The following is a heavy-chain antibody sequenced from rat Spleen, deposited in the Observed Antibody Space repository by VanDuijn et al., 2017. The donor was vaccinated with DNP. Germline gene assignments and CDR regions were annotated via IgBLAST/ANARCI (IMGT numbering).Heavy chain of an antibody. CDR2: IITSGGGT. J-gene: IGHJ2*01. CDR3: ARDTMMAPFDY. Sequence: EVQLVESGGGLVQPGRSLKLSCAVSGFTFSHYDMAWVRQAPTKGLEWVASIITSGGGTFYRDSVKGRFTVSRDNAKSILYLQMDSLRSEDTATYYCARDTMMAPFDYWGQGVMVTVSS. V-gene: IGHV5-25*01. D-gene: IGHD1-12*02. CDR1: GFTFSHYD.